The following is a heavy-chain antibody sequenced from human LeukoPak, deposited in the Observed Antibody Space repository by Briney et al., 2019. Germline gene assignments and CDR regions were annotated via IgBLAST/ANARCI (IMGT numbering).Heavy chain of an antibody. CDR1: GFTFSGSA. D-gene: IGHD6-13*01. J-gene: IGHJ4*02. CDR3: TRTAAGAFDY. V-gene: IGHV3-73*01. Sequence: GGSLRLSCAASGFTFSGSAMHWVRQASGKGLEWVGLIRSKANSYATAYAAAGKGGFALSRDDSKNTAYLQMNSLKTEDTAVYYCTRTAAGAFDYWGQGTLVTVSS. CDR2: IRSKANSYAT.